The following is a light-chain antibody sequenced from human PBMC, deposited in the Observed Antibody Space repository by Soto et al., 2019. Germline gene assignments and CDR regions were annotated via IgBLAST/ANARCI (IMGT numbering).Light chain of an antibody. V-gene: IGKV1-5*01. Sequence: DIQVTQSAPTLSASVGDGVTITCRGSQTISTWMAWYQQKPGKAPKLLVYDASTLQSGVASRFSGSGSGTEFTLIISGLQPDDSATYYCQQYTNTNNPWMFGQGTKVDI. J-gene: IGKJ1*01. CDR3: QQYTNTNNPWM. CDR1: QTISTW. CDR2: DAS.